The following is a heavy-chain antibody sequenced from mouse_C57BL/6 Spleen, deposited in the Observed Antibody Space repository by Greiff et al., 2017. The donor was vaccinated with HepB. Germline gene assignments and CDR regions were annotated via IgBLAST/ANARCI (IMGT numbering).Heavy chain of an antibody. V-gene: IGHV5-9*01. CDR1: GFTFSSYT. CDR2: ISGGGGNT. D-gene: IGHD2-3*01. Sequence: DVMLVESGGGLVKPGGSLKLSCAASGFTFSSYTMSWVRQTPEKRLEWVATISGGGGNTYYPDSVKGRFTISSDNAKNTLYLQMSSLRSEDTALYYCARLTLYDGYYSAWFAYWGQGTLVTVSA. CDR3: ARLTLYDGYYSAWFAY. J-gene: IGHJ3*01.